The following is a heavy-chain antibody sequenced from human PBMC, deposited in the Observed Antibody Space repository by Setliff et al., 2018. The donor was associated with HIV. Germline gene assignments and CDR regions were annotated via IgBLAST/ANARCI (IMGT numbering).Heavy chain of an antibody. D-gene: IGHD1-26*01. Sequence: SETLSLTCAVYGGSFSGSYWSWVRQPPGKGLEWIGEINHSGRTNYNPSLKGRVIMSEDTSKNHFSRRLNSVTAADTAVYFCAIGPYSRKFDPWGQGTLVTVSS. CDR3: AIGPYSRKFDP. CDR2: INHSGRT. J-gene: IGHJ5*02. CDR1: GGSFSGSY. V-gene: IGHV4-34*01.